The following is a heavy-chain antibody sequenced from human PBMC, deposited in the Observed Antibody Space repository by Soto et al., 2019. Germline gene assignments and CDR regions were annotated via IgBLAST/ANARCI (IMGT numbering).Heavy chain of an antibody. CDR2: INHSGST. J-gene: IGHJ3*02. Sequence: QVQLQQWGAGLLKPSETLSLTCAVYGGSFSGYYWSWIRQPPGKGLEWIGEINHSGSTNYNPSLKSRVTISVDTSKNQFSLKLSSVTAADTAVYYCARVGGSTMFWRNDAFDIWGQGTMVTVSS. V-gene: IGHV4-34*01. D-gene: IGHD3-9*01. CDR1: GGSFSGYY. CDR3: ARVGGSTMFWRNDAFDI.